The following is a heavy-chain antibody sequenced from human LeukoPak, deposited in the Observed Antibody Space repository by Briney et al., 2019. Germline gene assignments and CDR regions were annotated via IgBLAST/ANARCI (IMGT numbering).Heavy chain of an antibody. CDR2: ISYDGSNK. CDR1: GFTFSSYA. J-gene: IGHJ6*03. V-gene: IGHV3-30-3*01. Sequence: GGSLRLSCAASGFTFSSYAMHWVRQAPGKGLEWVAVISYDGSNKYYADSVKGRFTISRDNSKNTLYLQMNSLRAEDTAVYYCARVGALLYYYYYMDVWGKGATVTVSS. CDR3: ARVGALLYYYYYMDV.